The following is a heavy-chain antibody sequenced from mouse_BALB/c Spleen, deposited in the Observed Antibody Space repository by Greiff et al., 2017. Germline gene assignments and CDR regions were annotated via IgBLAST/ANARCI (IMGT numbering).Heavy chain of an antibody. CDR2: IYPGDGDT. Sequence: VQLVESGAELARPGASVKLSCKASGYTFTSYWMQWVKQRPGQGLEWIGAIYPGDGDTRYTQKFKGKATLTADKSSSTAYMQLSSLASEDSAVYYCARGTGTLYFDYWGQCTTLTVSS. D-gene: IGHD4-1*01. CDR1: GYTFTSYW. J-gene: IGHJ2*01. V-gene: IGHV1-87*01. CDR3: ARGTGTLYFDY.